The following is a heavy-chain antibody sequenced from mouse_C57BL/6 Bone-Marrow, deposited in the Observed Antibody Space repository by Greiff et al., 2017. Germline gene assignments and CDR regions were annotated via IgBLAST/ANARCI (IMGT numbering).Heavy chain of an antibody. CDR3: AIITTVVDSDY. CDR2: IHPNSGST. V-gene: IGHV1-64*01. Sequence: QVQLQQPGAELVKPGASVKLSCKASGYTFTSYWMHWVKQRPGQGLEWIGMIHPNSGSTNYNEKFKSKATLTVDKSSRTAYMQLSSLTSEDSAVYYCAIITTVVDSDYWGQGTTLTVSS. CDR1: GYTFTSYW. J-gene: IGHJ2*01. D-gene: IGHD1-1*01.